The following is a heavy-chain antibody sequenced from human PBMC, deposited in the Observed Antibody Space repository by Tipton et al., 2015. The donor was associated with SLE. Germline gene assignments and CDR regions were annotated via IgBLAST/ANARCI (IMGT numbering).Heavy chain of an antibody. V-gene: IGHV3-66*02. Sequence: SLRLSCAASGFTVSSNYMSWVRQAPGKGLEWVSVIYSGGSTYYADSVKGRFTISRDNSKNTLYLQMNSLRAEDTAVYYCAGLNWGSLNWYFYLWGRGTLVTVSS. CDR1: GFTVSSNY. D-gene: IGHD7-27*01. CDR3: AGLNWGSLNWYFYL. CDR2: IYSGGST. J-gene: IGHJ2*01.